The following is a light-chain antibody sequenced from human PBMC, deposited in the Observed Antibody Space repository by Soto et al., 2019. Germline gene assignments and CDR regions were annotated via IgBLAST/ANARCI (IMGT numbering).Light chain of an antibody. Sequence: ETVLTQSPGTLSLSPGERATLFCRASQRISNSFLAWYQQKPGQAPSLLIFGASSRATGIPGRFSGSGSGTEFTLTIDRLEPEDFAVSYCQQYGRSPPSWTFGQGTKVEIK. J-gene: IGKJ1*01. CDR3: QQYGRSPPSWT. CDR1: QRISNSF. V-gene: IGKV3-20*01. CDR2: GAS.